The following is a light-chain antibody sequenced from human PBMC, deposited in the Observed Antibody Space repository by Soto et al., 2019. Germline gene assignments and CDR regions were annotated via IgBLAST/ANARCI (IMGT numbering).Light chain of an antibody. CDR2: GAS. Sequence: EIVMTQSPATLPVSPGERVTLSCRASQSIRSNLAWYQQKPGQAPRLLIYGASNRATGIPPRFSGSGSGTEFTLTISSLQSEDFAVYYCQQYSNWPPLTFGGGTKVEIK. J-gene: IGKJ4*01. CDR3: QQYSNWPPLT. CDR1: QSIRSN. V-gene: IGKV3D-15*01.